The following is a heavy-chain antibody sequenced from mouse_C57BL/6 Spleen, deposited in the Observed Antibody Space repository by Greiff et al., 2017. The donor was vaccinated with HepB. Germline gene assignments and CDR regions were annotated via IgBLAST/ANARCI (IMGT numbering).Heavy chain of an antibody. CDR2: IYPGSGNT. Sequence: QVQLQQPGAELVMPGASVKISCKASGYSFTSYYIHWVKQRPGQGLEWIGWIYPGSGNTKYNEKFKGKATLTADTSSSTAYMQLSSLTSEDSAVYFCARCYGSSYEYFDVWGTGTTVTVSS. V-gene: IGHV1-66*01. CDR1: GYSFTSYY. CDR3: ARCYGSSYEYFDV. D-gene: IGHD1-1*01. J-gene: IGHJ1*03.